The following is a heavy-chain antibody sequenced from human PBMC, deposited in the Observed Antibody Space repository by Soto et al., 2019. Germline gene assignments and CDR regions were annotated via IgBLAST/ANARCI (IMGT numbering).Heavy chain of an antibody. CDR3: ARAGLGYYYYGMVV. J-gene: IGHJ6*02. V-gene: IGHV3-74*01. D-gene: IGHD3-10*01. Sequence: EVQLVESGGGLVQPGGSLRLSCAASGFTFSSYWMHWVRQAPGKGLVWVSRINSDGSSTSYADSVKGRFTISRDNAKNTLYRQMNSLRTEDTAVYYCARAGLGYYYYGMVVWGQGTTVTVSS. CDR2: INSDGSST. CDR1: GFTFSSYW.